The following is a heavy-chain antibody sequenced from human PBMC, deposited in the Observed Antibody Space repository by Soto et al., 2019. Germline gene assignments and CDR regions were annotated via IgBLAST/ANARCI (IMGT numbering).Heavy chain of an antibody. Sequence: GGSLRLSCAASGFTFSSYSMNWVRQAPGKGLEWLSSISGSSSYIYYADSVKGRFTISRDNAKNSLYLQMSSLTADDTAVYYCATNPGYSSSWLNYWGQGTLVTVSS. J-gene: IGHJ4*02. CDR2: ISGSSSYI. V-gene: IGHV3-21*01. CDR3: ATNPGYSSSWLNY. D-gene: IGHD6-13*01. CDR1: GFTFSSYS.